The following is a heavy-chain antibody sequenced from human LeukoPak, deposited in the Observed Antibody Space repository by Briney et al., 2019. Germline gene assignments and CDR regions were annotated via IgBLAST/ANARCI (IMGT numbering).Heavy chain of an antibody. CDR1: GGSISSSSYY. Sequence: SETLSLTCTVSGGSISSSSYYWGWIRQPPGKGLEWIGSIYYSGSTYYNPSLKSRVTISVDTSKNQFSLKLSSVTAADTAVYYCAREGYYDSSEAFDIWGQGTMVTVSS. V-gene: IGHV4-39*07. CDR3: AREGYYDSSEAFDI. D-gene: IGHD3-22*01. CDR2: IYYSGST. J-gene: IGHJ3*02.